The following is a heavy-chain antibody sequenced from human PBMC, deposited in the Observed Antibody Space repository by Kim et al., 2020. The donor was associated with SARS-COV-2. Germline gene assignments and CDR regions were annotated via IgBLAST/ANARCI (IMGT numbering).Heavy chain of an antibody. CDR2: ISWNSGSI. J-gene: IGHJ4*02. D-gene: IGHD6-19*01. CDR1: GFTFDDYA. V-gene: IGHV3-9*01. Sequence: GGSLRLSCAASGFTFDDYAMHWVRQAPGKGLEWVSGISWNSGSIGYADSVKGRFTISRDNAKNSLYLQMNSLRAEDTALYYCAKDNFIAVAATGGFDYWGQGTLVTVSS. CDR3: AKDNFIAVAATGGFDY.